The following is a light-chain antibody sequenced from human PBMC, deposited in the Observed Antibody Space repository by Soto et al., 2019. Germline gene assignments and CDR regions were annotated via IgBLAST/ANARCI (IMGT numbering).Light chain of an antibody. J-gene: IGLJ2*01. CDR1: SSNIGSNY. CDR3: GTWDSSLSAVV. CDR2: DNS. Sequence: QSVLTQPPSVSVAPGQKVTISCSGISSNIGSNYVSWYQQLPGTAPKLLIYDNSKRPSGIPDRFSGSKSGTSAILGITGLQTGDEADYYCGTWDSSLSAVVFGGGTKLTVL. V-gene: IGLV1-51*01.